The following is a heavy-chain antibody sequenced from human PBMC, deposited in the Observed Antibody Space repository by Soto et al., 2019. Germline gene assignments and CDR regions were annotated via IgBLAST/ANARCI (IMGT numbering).Heavy chain of an antibody. D-gene: IGHD2-2*01. CDR2: ISAYNGNT. CDR3: ARSRGYCSSTSCYGYYYMDV. J-gene: IGHJ6*03. V-gene: IGHV1-18*01. Sequence: ASVKVSCKASGYTFTSYGISWVRQAPGQGLEWMGWISAYNGNTNYAQKLQGRVTMTTDTSTSTAYMGLRSLRSDDTAVYYCARSRGYCSSTSCYGYYYMDVWGKGTTVTVSS. CDR1: GYTFTSYG.